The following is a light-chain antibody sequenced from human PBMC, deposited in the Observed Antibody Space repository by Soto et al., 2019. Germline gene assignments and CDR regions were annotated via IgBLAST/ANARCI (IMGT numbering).Light chain of an antibody. CDR1: SSDVGAYNF. Sequence: QSVLTQPASVSGSPGQSITISCTGTSSDVGAYNFVSWYQHHPGRAPKLIIYEVTIRPSGVSNRFSGSKSGNTASLTISGLQAEDETDYYCFSYTSSGTYVFGTGTKVTAL. CDR2: EVT. CDR3: FSYTSSGTYV. J-gene: IGLJ1*01. V-gene: IGLV2-14*01.